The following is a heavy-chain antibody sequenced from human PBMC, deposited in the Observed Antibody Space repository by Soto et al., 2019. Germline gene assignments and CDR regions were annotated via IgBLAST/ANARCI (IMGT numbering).Heavy chain of an antibody. Sequence: EVQVVESGGGPVKPGGSLRLSCTASGFTFTSYSMNWVRQTPGKGLEWVSCISSSSRYIYYADSVKGRFTISRDNAKNSVYLQMNSLRVEDTAVYYCASGPEGYDILTGYYHFDYWGQGALVTVSS. CDR1: GFTFTSYS. CDR2: ISSSSRYI. V-gene: IGHV3-21*01. CDR3: ASGPEGYDILTGYYHFDY. J-gene: IGHJ4*02. D-gene: IGHD3-9*01.